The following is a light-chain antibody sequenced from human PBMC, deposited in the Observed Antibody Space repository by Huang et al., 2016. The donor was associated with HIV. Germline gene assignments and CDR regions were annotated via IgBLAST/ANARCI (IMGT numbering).Light chain of an antibody. Sequence: EIVMTQSPATLSVSPGDRVTLSCRASQSVSNTLAWYQQRPGQAPRLLIYGSSTRAAGVPVRFSGSGSGTDFTLTITGLQVEDLGVYSCQQYSNWPRTFGQGTKV. CDR1: QSVSNT. CDR3: QQYSNWPRT. J-gene: IGKJ1*01. V-gene: IGKV3-15*01. CDR2: GSS.